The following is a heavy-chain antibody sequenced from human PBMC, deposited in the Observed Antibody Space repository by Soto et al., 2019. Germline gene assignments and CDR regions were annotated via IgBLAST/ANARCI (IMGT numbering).Heavy chain of an antibody. CDR1: GDSISSYN. CDR2: FRSGGGT. J-gene: IGHJ6*02. V-gene: IGHV4-59*08. Sequence: QVQLQESGPGLVKPSETLSLTCTVSGDSISSYNLAWIRQPPGKGLEWIGYFRSGGGTSYNPSIQSRVAISADTSMKQFSLRLSSVTASDTAVYYCVRQGIGVLHGLVDVWGQGTTVTVSS. CDR3: VRQGIGVLHGLVDV. D-gene: IGHD3-10*01.